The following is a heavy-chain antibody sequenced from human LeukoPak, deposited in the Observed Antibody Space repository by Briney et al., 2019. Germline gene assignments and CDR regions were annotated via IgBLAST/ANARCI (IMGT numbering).Heavy chain of an antibody. CDR1: GYTINSYA. D-gene: IGHD6-13*01. J-gene: IGHJ5*02. CDR2: IIPIFGTA. Sequence: GASVKVSCKASGYTINSYAMNWVRQAPGQGLEWMGGIIPIFGTANYAQKFQGRVTITADESTSTAYMELSSLRSEDTAVYYCARGGIAAAGKEGGRFDPWGQGTLVTVSS. CDR3: ARGGIAAAGKEGGRFDP. V-gene: IGHV1-69*13.